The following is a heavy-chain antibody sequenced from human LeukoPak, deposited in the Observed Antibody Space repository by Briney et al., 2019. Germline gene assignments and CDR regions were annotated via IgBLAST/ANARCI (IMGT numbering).Heavy chain of an antibody. CDR1: GGSFTGSFSTYY. CDR3: ARNGWYSVDY. D-gene: IGHD6-19*01. Sequence: PSETLSLTCVVSGGSFTGSFSTYYWRWIRQPPGKGLEWIGAINHSGSTTYNPSLKSRVTISIDTSKNHFSLKLSSVTAADTAMYYCARNGWYSVDYWGQGTQVIVSS. CDR2: INHSGST. V-gene: IGHV4-34*01. J-gene: IGHJ4*02.